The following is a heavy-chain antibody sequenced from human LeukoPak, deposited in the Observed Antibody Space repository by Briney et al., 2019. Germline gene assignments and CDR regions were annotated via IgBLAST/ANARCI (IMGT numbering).Heavy chain of an antibody. Sequence: NSSETLSLTCTVSGGSISGYYWSWIRQPAGKGLEWIGRIYTSGTTHDNPSLKSRVTMSVDTSKNQVSLKVSSVTAADAAVYYCARQVSKVGAYTGPYYFDYWGQGTLVTVSS. J-gene: IGHJ4*02. CDR1: GGSISGYY. CDR3: ARQVSKVGAYTGPYYFDY. D-gene: IGHD1-26*01. V-gene: IGHV4-4*07. CDR2: IYTSGTT.